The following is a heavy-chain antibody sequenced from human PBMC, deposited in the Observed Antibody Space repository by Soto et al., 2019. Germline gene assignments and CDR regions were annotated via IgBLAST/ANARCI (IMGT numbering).Heavy chain of an antibody. J-gene: IGHJ6*03. V-gene: IGHV4-59*01. Sequence: SETLSLTCPVSGFSISSYYWSWIRQPPGKGLEWIGYIYYSGSTNYNPSLKSRVTISVDTSKNQFSLKLSSVTAADTAVYYCASNWNYNDYYYMGVWGKGTTVTVSS. CDR2: IYYSGST. D-gene: IGHD1-7*01. CDR3: ASNWNYNDYYYMGV. CDR1: GFSISSYY.